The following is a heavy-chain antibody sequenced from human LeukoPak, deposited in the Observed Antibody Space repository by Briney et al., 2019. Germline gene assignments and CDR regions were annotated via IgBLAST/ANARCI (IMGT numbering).Heavy chain of an antibody. CDR3: ARVGGWNFDL. J-gene: IGHJ2*01. Sequence: QPGRSLRLSCAASGFTFSSYAMHWVRQAPGKGLEWVAVISYDGSNKYYADSVKGRFTISRDNSKNTLYLQMNSLRAEDTAVYYCARVGGWNFDLWGRGTLVTVSS. CDR1: GFTFSSYA. D-gene: IGHD1-26*01. V-gene: IGHV3-30-3*01. CDR2: ISYDGSNK.